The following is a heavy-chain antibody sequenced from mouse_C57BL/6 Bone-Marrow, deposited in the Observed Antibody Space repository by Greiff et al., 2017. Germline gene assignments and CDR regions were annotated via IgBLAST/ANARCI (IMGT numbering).Heavy chain of an antibody. V-gene: IGHV1-81*01. CDR1: GYTFTSYG. D-gene: IGHD3-2*02. CDR2: IYPRSGNT. J-gene: IGHJ3*01. CDR3: ARPDSSGSTWFAY. Sequence: VKLMESGAELARPGASVKLSCKASGYTFTSYGISWVKQRTGQGLEWIGEIYPRSGNTYYNEKFKGKATLTADKSSSTAYMELRSLTSEDSAVYFCARPDSSGSTWFAYWGQGTLVTVSA.